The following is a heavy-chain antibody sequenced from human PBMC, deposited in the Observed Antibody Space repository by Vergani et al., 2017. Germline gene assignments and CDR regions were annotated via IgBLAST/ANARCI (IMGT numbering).Heavy chain of an antibody. J-gene: IGHJ4*02. CDR1: GGTFSSYA. Sequence: QVQLVQSGAEVKKPGSSVKVSCKASGGTFSSYAISWVRQAPGQGLEWMGGIIPIFGTANYAQKFQGRVTITADESTSTAYMELSSLRSEDTAVYYCARDLSGYCSSTSCYSFDYGGQGTLVTVSS. V-gene: IGHV1-69*01. D-gene: IGHD2-2*01. CDR3: ARDLSGYCSSTSCYSFDY. CDR2: IIPIFGTA.